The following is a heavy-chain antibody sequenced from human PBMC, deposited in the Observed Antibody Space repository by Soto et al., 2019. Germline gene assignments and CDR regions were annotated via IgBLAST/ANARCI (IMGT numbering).Heavy chain of an antibody. CDR3: ARRGRATHYGVLSGYDFPDAFDI. Sequence: SVKVSCKTSGGTFSDYTINWVRQAPRQGLEWMGRIIPILPRTIYAQNFQGRVTFTADKSTSAAYLQWSSLKASDTAMYFCARRGRATHYGVLSGYDFPDAFDIWGQGTMVTVSS. CDR2: IIPILPRT. J-gene: IGHJ3*02. D-gene: IGHD3-3*01. V-gene: IGHV1-69*02. CDR1: GGTFSDYT.